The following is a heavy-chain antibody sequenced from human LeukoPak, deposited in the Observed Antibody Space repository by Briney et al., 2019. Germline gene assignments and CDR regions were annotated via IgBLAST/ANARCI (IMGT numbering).Heavy chain of an antibody. J-gene: IGHJ5*02. CDR3: AGDAYSSSWYRGIAVAGTGGNWFDP. Sequence: PGRSLRLSCAASGFTFSSYAMHWVRQAPGKGLEWVAVISYDGSNKYYADSVKGRFTISRDNSKNTLYLQMNSLRAEDTAVYYCAGDAYSSSWYRGIAVAGTGGNWFDPWGQGTLVTVSS. CDR2: ISYDGSNK. V-gene: IGHV3-30-3*01. D-gene: IGHD6-19*01. CDR1: GFTFSSYA.